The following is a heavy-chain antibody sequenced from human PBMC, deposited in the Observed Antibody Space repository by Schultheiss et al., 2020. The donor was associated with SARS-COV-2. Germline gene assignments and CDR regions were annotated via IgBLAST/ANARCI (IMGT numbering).Heavy chain of an antibody. V-gene: IGHV3-69-1*01. D-gene: IGHD5-12*01. CDR1: GFTFSDYY. Sequence: GGSLRLSCAASGFTFSDYYMNWVRQAPGKGLEWVSSISSSSTIYYADSVKGRFTISRDNAKNSLYLQMNSLRAEDTAVYYCARDRSGSLGYWGQGTLVTVSS. CDR3: ARDRSGSLGY. J-gene: IGHJ4*02. CDR2: ISSSSTI.